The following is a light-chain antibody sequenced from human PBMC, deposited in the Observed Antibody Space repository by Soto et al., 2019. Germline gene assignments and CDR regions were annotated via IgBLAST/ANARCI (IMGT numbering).Light chain of an antibody. CDR3: QQYGSSPRT. CDR2: GAF. V-gene: IGKV3-20*01. CDR1: QSVSRSY. Sequence: EIVLTQSPGTLSLSPGERATLFCRASQSVSRSYLVWYQQKPGQAPRLLIYGAFNRATGIPDRFSGSGSGTDFTLTISRLEPEDFAVYYCQQYGSSPRTFGQGTKVDIK. J-gene: IGKJ1*01.